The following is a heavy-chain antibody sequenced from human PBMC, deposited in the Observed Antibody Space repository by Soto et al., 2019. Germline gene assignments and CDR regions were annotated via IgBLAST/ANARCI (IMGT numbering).Heavy chain of an antibody. Sequence: SETLSLTCSVSGDSISTVDYFWAWIRQPPGQALEYIGYIYKSATTYYNPSFESRVAISLDTSKSQFSLNVTSVTAADTAVYFCARGRYCLTGRCFPNWFDSWGQVTLVTVSS. CDR2: IYKSATT. J-gene: IGHJ5*01. D-gene: IGHD2-15*01. CDR3: ARGRYCLTGRCFPNWFDS. V-gene: IGHV4-30-4*01. CDR1: GDSISTVDYF.